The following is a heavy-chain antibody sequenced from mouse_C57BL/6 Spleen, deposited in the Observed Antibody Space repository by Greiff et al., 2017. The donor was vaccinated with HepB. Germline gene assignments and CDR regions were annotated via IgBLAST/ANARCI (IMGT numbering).Heavy chain of an antibody. CDR2: FYPGSGSI. J-gene: IGHJ4*01. CDR3: ARHEDIYDYDSYYYAMDY. Sequence: QVQLQQSGAELVKPGASVKLSCKASGYTFTEYTIHWVKQRSGQGLEWIGWFYPGSGSIKYNEKFKDKATLTADKSSSTVYMELSRLTSEDSAVYFCARHEDIYDYDSYYYAMDYWGQGTSVTVSS. D-gene: IGHD2-4*01. V-gene: IGHV1-62-2*01. CDR1: GYTFTEYT.